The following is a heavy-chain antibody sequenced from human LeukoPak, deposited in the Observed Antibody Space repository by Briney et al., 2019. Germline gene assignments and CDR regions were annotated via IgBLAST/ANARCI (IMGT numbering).Heavy chain of an antibody. CDR1: GGSVSSGTNY. CDR2: IYTSGST. D-gene: IGHD5-24*01. CDR3: ARLGEMPPDYYYYMDV. Sequence: SETLSLTCTVSGGSVSSGTNYWTWIRQPAGKGLEWIGRIYTSGSTDYNPPFDSRVTISIDTSKNQFSLRLSSVTAADTAVYHCARLGEMPPDYYYYMDVWGKGTTVTVS. J-gene: IGHJ6*03. V-gene: IGHV4-61*02.